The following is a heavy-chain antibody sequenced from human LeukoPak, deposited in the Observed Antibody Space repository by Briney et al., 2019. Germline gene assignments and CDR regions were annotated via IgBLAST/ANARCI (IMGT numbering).Heavy chain of an antibody. D-gene: IGHD3-22*01. J-gene: IGHJ4*02. V-gene: IGHV1-69*05. CDR2: IIPIFGTA. CDR1: GGTFSSYA. CDR3: ATGCGMSYYYDSSGYAFDY. Sequence: SVKVSXKASGGTFSSYAISWVRQAPGQGLEWMGGIIPIFGTANYAQKFQGRVTITMDESTSTAYMELSSLRSEDTAVYYCATGCGMSYYYDSSGYAFDYWGQGTLVTVSS.